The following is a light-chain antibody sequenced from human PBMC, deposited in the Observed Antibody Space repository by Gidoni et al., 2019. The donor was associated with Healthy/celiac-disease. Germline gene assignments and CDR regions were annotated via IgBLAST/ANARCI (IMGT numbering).Light chain of an antibody. CDR1: QSVSSY. CDR3: HQRSNWPPST. V-gene: IGKV3-11*01. CDR2: DAS. J-gene: IGKJ4*01. Sequence: EIVLTQSPATLSLSPGERATLSCRASQSVSSYLAWYQQKPGQAPRLLIYDASNRATGIPARFSGSGSGTYFTLTISILEPEDFSVYYCHQRSNWPPSTFGGGTKVEIK.